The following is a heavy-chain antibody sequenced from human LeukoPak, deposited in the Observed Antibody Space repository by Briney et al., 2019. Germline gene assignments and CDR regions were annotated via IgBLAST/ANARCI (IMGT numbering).Heavy chain of an antibody. CDR1: GFTFSSYS. J-gene: IGHJ4*02. D-gene: IGHD2-2*01. V-gene: IGHV3-21*04. CDR2: ISTSSTYR. Sequence: GGSLRLSCAASGFTFSSYSMNWVRQAPGKGLEWVSSISTSSTYRDYADSVKGRFTISRDNAKNSLYLQMNSLRAEDTALYYCASLGYCSSTSCLYWGQGTLVTVSS. CDR3: ASLGYCSSTSCLY.